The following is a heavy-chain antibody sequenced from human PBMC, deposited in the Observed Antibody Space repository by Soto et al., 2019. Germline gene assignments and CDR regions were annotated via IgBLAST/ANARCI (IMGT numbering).Heavy chain of an antibody. D-gene: IGHD3-3*01. CDR2: IIPIFGTA. CDR1: GGTFSSYA. V-gene: IGHV1-69*13. Sequence: SVKVSCKASGGTFSSYAISWVRQAPGQGLEWMGGIIPIFGTANYAQKFQGRVTITADESTSTAYMELSSLRSEDTAVYYCARETPAVTIFGVVMNWFDPWGQGTLVTVSS. CDR3: ARETPAVTIFGVVMNWFDP. J-gene: IGHJ5*02.